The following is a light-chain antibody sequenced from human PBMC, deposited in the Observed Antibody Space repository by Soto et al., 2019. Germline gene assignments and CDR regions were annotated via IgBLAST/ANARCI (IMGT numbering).Light chain of an antibody. V-gene: IGKV1-27*01. J-gene: IGKJ4*01. Sequence: DIQMTQSPSSLSASVGDRVTITCRASPGISDYLARYQQKPGKVPKLLIYAASTLQIGVPSRFSGSGSGTDFTLTISSLQPEDVATYYCQKYNSAPPLTFGGGTKVEIK. CDR3: QKYNSAPPLT. CDR1: PGISDY. CDR2: AAS.